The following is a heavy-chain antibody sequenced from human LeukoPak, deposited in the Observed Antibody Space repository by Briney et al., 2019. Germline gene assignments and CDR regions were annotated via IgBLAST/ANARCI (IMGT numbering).Heavy chain of an antibody. CDR1: GFTFSSYG. Sequence: GRSLRLSCAASGFTFSSYGMHWVRQAPVKGLEWVAVIWYDGSNKYYADSVKGRFTISRDNSKNTLYLQMNSLRAEDTAVYYCARFYGSAGAADYWGQGTLVTVSS. V-gene: IGHV3-33*01. CDR3: ARFYGSAGAADY. CDR2: IWYDGSNK. J-gene: IGHJ4*02. D-gene: IGHD3-10*01.